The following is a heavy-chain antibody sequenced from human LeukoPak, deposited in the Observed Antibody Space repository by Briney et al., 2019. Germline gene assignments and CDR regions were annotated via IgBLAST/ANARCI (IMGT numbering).Heavy chain of an antibody. J-gene: IGHJ5*02. V-gene: IGHV4-59*01. CDR1: GGSISSYY. Sequence: SETLSLTCTVSGGSISSYYWSWIRQPPGKGLEWIGYIYYSGSTDYNPSLKSRVTISVDTSKNQFSLKLSSVTAADTAVYYCARLPYNWFDPWGQGTLVTVSS. CDR3: ARLPYNWFDP. CDR2: IYYSGST.